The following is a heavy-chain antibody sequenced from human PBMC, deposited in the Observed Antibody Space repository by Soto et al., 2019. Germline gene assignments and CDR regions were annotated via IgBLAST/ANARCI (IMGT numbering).Heavy chain of an antibody. CDR2: ISAYNGNT. J-gene: IGHJ6*03. Sequence: GASVKVSCKASGYTFTSYGISWVRQAPGQGLEWMGWISAYNGNTNYAQKLQGRVTMTTDTSTSTAYMELRSLRSDDTAVYYCARAWSGSSWYLTIRYYYYYMDVWGKGTTVTVSS. D-gene: IGHD6-13*01. V-gene: IGHV1-18*01. CDR1: GYTFTSYG. CDR3: ARAWSGSSWYLTIRYYYYYMDV.